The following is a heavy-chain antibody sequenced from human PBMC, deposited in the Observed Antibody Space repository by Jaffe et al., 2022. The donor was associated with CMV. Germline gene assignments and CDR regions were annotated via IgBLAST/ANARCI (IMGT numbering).Heavy chain of an antibody. Sequence: QVQLVESGGGVVQPGRSLRLSCTASGFIFSTYGMHWVRQAPGKGLEWVATISHDGGNKYHAESVKGPLTISRDNSKNTLYLQMNSLGAEDTAVYYCAKDQGYCSGGVCYLVYSMDVWGQGTTVTVS. CDR2: ISHDGGNK. J-gene: IGHJ6*02. CDR3: AKDQGYCSGGVCYLVYSMDV. V-gene: IGHV3-30*18. CDR1: GFIFSTYG. D-gene: IGHD2-8*02.